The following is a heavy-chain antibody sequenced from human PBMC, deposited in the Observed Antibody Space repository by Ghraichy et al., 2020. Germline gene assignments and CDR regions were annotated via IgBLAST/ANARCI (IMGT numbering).Heavy chain of an antibody. Sequence: SQTLSLTCTVSDGSISSYYWSWVRQPPGKGLEWIGCIYASGGTNYNPSLKSRVTISLDTSRNQFSLNLNTVTAADTAVYYCARHRRKASISDLDYWGLGTLVTVSS. CDR1: DGSISSYY. J-gene: IGHJ4*02. CDR3: ARHRRKASISDLDY. V-gene: IGHV4-4*09. CDR2: IYASGGT.